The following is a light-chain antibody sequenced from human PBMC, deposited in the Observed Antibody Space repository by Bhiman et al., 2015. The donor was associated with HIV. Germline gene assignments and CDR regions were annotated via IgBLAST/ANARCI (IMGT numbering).Light chain of an antibody. Sequence: QSALTQPASVSGSPGQSITISCTGTNSDIGGYDYVSWYQQHPGKAPKLIIYEVTKRPSGVSNRFSGSKSGNTASLTISGLQAEDEADYCCSYAGSSTSYVFGTGTRVTVL. CDR2: EVT. CDR1: NSDIGGYDY. J-gene: IGLJ1*01. V-gene: IGLV2-23*02. CDR3: CSYAGSSTSYV.